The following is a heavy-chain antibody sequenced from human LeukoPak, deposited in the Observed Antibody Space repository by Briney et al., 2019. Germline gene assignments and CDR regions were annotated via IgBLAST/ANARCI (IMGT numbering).Heavy chain of an antibody. V-gene: IGHV1-2*02. CDR3: AREPLAGRFQVLFDF. D-gene: IGHD6-19*01. Sequence: GASVKVSCKASGYTFTDYYMLWVRQAPGQGLEWMGWINPYSGATNYAQKFQGRVTMTRDTSISTAYMELSRLRSDDTAVYYCAREPLAGRFQVLFDFWGQGALVTVSS. CDR2: INPYSGAT. CDR1: GYTFTDYY. J-gene: IGHJ4*02.